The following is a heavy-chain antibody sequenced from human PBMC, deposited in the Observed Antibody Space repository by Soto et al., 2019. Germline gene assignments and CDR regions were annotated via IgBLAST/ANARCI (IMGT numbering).Heavy chain of an antibody. CDR1: GDSVSSNSAD. Sequence: PSPTLSLTCDISGDSVSSNSADWNWIRQTPSRGLEWLGRTYYRSKWYSNYAISVKSRVTVNPDTFKNQFSLQLNSVTPEDTAVYYCARGSWDDVSGKYYMDVWGKGTTVTVS. J-gene: IGHJ6*03. V-gene: IGHV6-1*01. CDR2: TYYRSKWYS. D-gene: IGHD1-1*01. CDR3: ARGSWDDVSGKYYMDV.